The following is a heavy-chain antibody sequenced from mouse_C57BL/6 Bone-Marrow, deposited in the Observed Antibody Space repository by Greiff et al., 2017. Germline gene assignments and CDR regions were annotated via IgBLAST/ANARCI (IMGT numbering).Heavy chain of an antibody. CDR2: ISYDGSN. CDR3: ARGSRV. D-gene: IGHD1-1*01. J-gene: IGHJ4*01. V-gene: IGHV3-6*01. Sequence: EVKLMESGPGLVKPSQSLSLTCSVTGYSITSGYYWNWIRQFPGNKLEWMGYISYDGSNNYNPSLKNRISITRDTSKNQFFLKLNSVTTEDTATYYCARGSRVWGQGTSVTVSS. CDR1: GYSITSGYY.